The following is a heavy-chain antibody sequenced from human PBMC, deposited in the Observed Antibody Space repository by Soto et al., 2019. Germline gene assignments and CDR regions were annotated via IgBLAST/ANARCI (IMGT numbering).Heavy chain of an antibody. CDR1: GGTFSSYA. CDR2: IIPIFGTA. V-gene: IGHV1-69*06. D-gene: IGHD3-22*01. J-gene: IGHJ5*02. Sequence: SVKVSCKASGGTFSSYAISWVRQAPGQGLEWMGGIIPIFGTANYAQKFQGRVTITADKSTSTAYMELSSLRSEDTAVYYCARSRWGYVSIRYAVSWLDPCGQGPLGTVSS. CDR3: ARSRWGYVSIRYAVSWLDP.